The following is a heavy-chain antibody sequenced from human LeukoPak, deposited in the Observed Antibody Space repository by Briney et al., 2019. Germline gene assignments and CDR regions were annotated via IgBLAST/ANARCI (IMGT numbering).Heavy chain of an antibody. CDR3: AKDDGVAGPPGMDY. CDR2: ISYDGSNK. Sequence: GKSLRLSCAASGFTFSGYPIHWVRQAPGKGLEGVAVISYDGSNKYYADSVKGRFTISRDNSKNTLYLQMNSLRAEDTAVYYCAKDDGVAGPPGMDYWGQGTLVTVSS. J-gene: IGHJ4*02. D-gene: IGHD6-19*01. CDR1: GFTFSGYP. V-gene: IGHV3-30-3*02.